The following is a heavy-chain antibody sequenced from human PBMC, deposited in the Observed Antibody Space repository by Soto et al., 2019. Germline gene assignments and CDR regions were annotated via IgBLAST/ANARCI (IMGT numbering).Heavy chain of an antibody. Sequence: GASVKVSCKASGYTFSNYGISWVRQAPGQGLEWMGWISAYNGNIKFAQKVQGRVTMTTDTFTSTAYMELRSLRSDDTAVYYCARDPPGEGEAMFDLWGQGTLVTVSS. CDR2: ISAYNGNI. CDR3: ARDPPGEGEAMFDL. D-gene: IGHD3-10*01. J-gene: IGHJ5*02. CDR1: GYTFSNYG. V-gene: IGHV1-18*01.